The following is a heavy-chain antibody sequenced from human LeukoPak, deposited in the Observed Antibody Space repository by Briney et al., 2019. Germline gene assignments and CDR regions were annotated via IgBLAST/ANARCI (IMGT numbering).Heavy chain of an antibody. Sequence: GGSLRLSCAASGLTFNNYAMSWVRQAPGKGLEWVGRIKSEDDGGATDYATPVQDRFTISRDDSQATLYLQMNSLKTEDTAVYYCTTGGSVIVAGTRAFDIWGQGTMVTVSS. J-gene: IGHJ3*02. D-gene: IGHD5-12*01. CDR3: TTGGSVIVAGTRAFDI. V-gene: IGHV3-15*01. CDR1: GLTFNNYA. CDR2: IKSEDDGGAT.